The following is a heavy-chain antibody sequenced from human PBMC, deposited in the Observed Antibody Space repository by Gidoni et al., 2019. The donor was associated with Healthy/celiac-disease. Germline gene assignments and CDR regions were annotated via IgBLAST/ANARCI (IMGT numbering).Heavy chain of an antibody. CDR2: ISSSSSYI. CDR1: GFTFSGYS. D-gene: IGHD3-22*01. Sequence: EVQLVEPGGGLVKPGGSLRLSCAASGFTFSGYSMNWVRQAPGKGLEGVSSISSSSSYIYYADSVKGRFTISRDNAKNSLYLQMNSLRAEDTAVYYCASLYYYDSSGYYYAFDIWGQGTMVTVSS. V-gene: IGHV3-21*01. CDR3: ASLYYYDSSGYYYAFDI. J-gene: IGHJ3*02.